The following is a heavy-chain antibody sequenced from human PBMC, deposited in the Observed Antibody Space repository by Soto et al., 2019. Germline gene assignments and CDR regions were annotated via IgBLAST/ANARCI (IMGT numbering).Heavy chain of an antibody. CDR2: ISYDGTNT. J-gene: IGHJ4*02. CDR1: GFTFSNYA. Sequence: QVQLVESGGGVVQPGRSLRLSCAASGFTFSNYAMHWVRQAPGKGLEWVAVISYDGTNTYFADSVKGRFTISRDTSKSTLALQMNSLRDEDTAIYYCARALGRSGSYLSFDYGGQGTLVTVSS. V-gene: IGHV3-30-3*01. CDR3: ARALGRSGSYLSFDY. D-gene: IGHD1-26*01.